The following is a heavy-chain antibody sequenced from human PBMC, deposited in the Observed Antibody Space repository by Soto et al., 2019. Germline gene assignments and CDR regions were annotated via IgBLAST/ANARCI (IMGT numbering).Heavy chain of an antibody. Sequence: ASVKVSCKASGYTFTGYYMHWARQAPGQGLEWMGWINPNSGGTNYAQKFQGRVTMTRDTSISTAYMELSRLRSDDTAVYYCARDTSYSNYVTWFDPWGQGTLVTVSS. J-gene: IGHJ5*02. CDR2: INPNSGGT. D-gene: IGHD4-4*01. CDR3: ARDTSYSNYVTWFDP. V-gene: IGHV1-2*02. CDR1: GYTFTGYY.